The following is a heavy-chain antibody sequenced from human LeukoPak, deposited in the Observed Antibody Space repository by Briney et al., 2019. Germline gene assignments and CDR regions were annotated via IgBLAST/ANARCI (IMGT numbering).Heavy chain of an antibody. V-gene: IGHV3-7*01. CDR3: ARDIEAAGLFLDY. D-gene: IGHD6-13*01. CDR2: IRDDGGEI. CDR1: GFTFSSYW. J-gene: IGHJ4*02. Sequence: GESLKISCEASGFTFSSYWMSWVRQAPGKGLEWVANIRDDGGEIYYVDSVKGRFTISRDNAKNSLYLQMNSLRAEDTAVYYCARDIEAAGLFLDYWGQGTLVTVSS.